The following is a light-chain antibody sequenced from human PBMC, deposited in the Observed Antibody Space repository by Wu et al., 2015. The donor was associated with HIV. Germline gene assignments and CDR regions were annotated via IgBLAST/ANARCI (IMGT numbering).Light chain of an antibody. J-gene: IGKJ1*01. V-gene: IGKV3-15*01. CDR3: QQYNTWQT. CDR1: QSVSSN. Sequence: EIVMTQSPATLSVSPGERAILSCRASQSVSSNLVWYQQRPGQAPRLLIYGASTRATDIPARFSGSGSGTEFTLTISSMQSEDFGVYYCQQYNTWQTFGQGTKGEIK. CDR2: GAS.